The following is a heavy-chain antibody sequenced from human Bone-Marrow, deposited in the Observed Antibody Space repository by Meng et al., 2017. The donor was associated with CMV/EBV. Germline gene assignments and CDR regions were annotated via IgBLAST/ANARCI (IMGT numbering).Heavy chain of an antibody. CDR2: ISYDGSNK. V-gene: IGHV3-30-3*01. D-gene: IGHD5-18*01. CDR1: GFTFSSYA. CDR3: ARGSVQLWLVLLHEAFNI. J-gene: IGHJ3*02. Sequence: SLKISCAASGFTFSSYAMHWVRQAPGKGLEWVAVISYDGSNKYYADSVKGRFTISRDNSKNTLYLQMNSLRAEDTAVYYCARGSVQLWLVLLHEAFNIWGQGTMVTVSS.